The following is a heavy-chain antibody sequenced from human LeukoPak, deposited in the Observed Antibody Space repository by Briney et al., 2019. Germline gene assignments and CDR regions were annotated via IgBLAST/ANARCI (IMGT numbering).Heavy chain of an antibody. CDR1: GYTLSELL. CDR2: FDPDHGNI. V-gene: IGHV1-24*01. Sequence: ASVKVSCKASGYTLSELLVHWVRQAPGKGLEWMGGFDPDHGNIIYAQKFKGRVTITTDESTSTAYMELSSLRSEDTAVYYCARALKAAAGTSFDYWGQGTLVTVSS. D-gene: IGHD6-13*01. J-gene: IGHJ4*02. CDR3: ARALKAAAGTSFDY.